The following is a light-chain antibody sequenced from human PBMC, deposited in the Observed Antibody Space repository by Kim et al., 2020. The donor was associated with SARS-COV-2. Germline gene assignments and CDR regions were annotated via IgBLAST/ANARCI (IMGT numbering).Light chain of an antibody. V-gene: IGLV3-1*01. CDR3: QAWDSSTYV. J-gene: IGLJ1*01. CDR2: QDS. Sequence: VAPGQTARIAWSGGEWGDKYAAGAQQKPGQAPVLVIYQDSKRPSGIPGRFSGSNSGNTATLTISGTQAMDEADYYCQAWDSSTYVFGTGTKVTVL. CDR1: EWGDKY.